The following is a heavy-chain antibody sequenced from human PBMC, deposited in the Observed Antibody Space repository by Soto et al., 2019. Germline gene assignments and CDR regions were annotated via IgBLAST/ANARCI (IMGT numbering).Heavy chain of an antibody. V-gene: IGHV1-18*01. CDR2: ISAYNGNT. Sequence: GASVKVSCKASGYTFTSYGISWVRQAPGQGLEWMGWISAYNGNTNYAQKLQGRVTMTTDTSTSTAYMELRSLRSDDTAVYYCVREGHDFWSGYLDYWGQGTLVTVSS. D-gene: IGHD3-3*01. CDR3: VREGHDFWSGYLDY. J-gene: IGHJ4*02. CDR1: GYTFTSYG.